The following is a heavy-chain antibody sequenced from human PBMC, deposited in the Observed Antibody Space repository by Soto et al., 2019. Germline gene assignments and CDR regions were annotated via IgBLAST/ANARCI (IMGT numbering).Heavy chain of an antibody. CDR3: ARSPSSSSSHWFDP. D-gene: IGHD6-6*01. CDR1: GGTFSSYA. J-gene: IGHJ5*02. CDR2: ILPVFGTA. V-gene: IGHV1-69*01. Sequence: QVQLVQSGAAVKKPGSSVKVSCPASGGTFSSYALSWVRQAPGHGLAWLGGILPVFGTANYAQQFQGRVTITAEESTSTAYMELSSLRSEDTAVYYCARSPSSSSSHWFDPWGQGTLVTVSS.